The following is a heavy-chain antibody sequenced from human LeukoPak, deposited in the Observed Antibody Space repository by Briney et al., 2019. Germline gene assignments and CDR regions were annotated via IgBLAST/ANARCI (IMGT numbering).Heavy chain of an antibody. CDR1: GYRLHKQG. V-gene: IGHV1-18*01. CDR3: ARGSDFNGAWFDP. D-gene: IGHD2-21*01. J-gene: IGHJ5*02. Sequence: ASVKVSCKACGYRLHKQGFRWVRQAPGQGLEWMGWISAYNGNTNYAQKLQGRVTMTTDTSTSTAYMELRSLRSDDTAGYYCARGSDFNGAWFDPWGQGTLVTVSS. CDR2: ISAYNGNT.